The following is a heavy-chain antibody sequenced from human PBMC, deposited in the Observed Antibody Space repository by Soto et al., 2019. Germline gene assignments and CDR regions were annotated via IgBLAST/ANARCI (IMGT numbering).Heavy chain of an antibody. CDR3: ARARGDYGDYWTRPADY. D-gene: IGHD4-17*01. CDR1: GYTFTSYG. Sequence: QVQLVQSGVEVKKPGASVKVSCKASGYTFTSYGISWVRQAPRQGLEWMGWISAYNGNTNYAQKLQGRVTMTTDTSTSTAYMELRSLRSDDTAVYYCARARGDYGDYWTRPADYWGQGTLVTVSS. J-gene: IGHJ4*02. V-gene: IGHV1-18*04. CDR2: ISAYNGNT.